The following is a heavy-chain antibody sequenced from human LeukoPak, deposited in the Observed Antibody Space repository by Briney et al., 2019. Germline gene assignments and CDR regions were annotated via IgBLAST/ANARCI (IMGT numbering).Heavy chain of an antibody. CDR2: ISPYNGNR. D-gene: IGHD1-26*01. J-gene: IGHJ4*02. CDR3: VSGSDFDY. Sequence: AASVKVCCKASGYTFTSYGITWVRQAPGQGLEWMGWISPYNGNRDYAQKLQGRVTMTTDTSTSTAYVELRSLRSDDTAMYYCVSGSDFDYWGQGTLVTVSS. V-gene: IGHV1-18*01. CDR1: GYTFTSYG.